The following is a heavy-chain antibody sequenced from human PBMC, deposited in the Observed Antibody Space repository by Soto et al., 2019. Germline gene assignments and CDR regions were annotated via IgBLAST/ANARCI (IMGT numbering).Heavy chain of an antibody. CDR2: ISGSGGST. J-gene: IGHJ3*02. D-gene: IGHD6-19*01. CDR1: GFTLSGYA. V-gene: IGHV3-23*01. CDR3: AKDRVTVVGYDAFDI. Sequence: LRLSCASSGFTLSGYAMSGGRQAPGKGLEWFSGISGSGGSTYYADSVKGRFTISRDNSKNTLYLQMNSLRAEDTAVYYCAKDRVTVVGYDAFDIWGHGTMVTVSS.